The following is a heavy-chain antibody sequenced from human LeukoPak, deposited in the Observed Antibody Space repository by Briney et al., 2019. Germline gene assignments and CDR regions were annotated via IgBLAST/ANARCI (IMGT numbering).Heavy chain of an antibody. D-gene: IGHD3-22*01. CDR1: GYTFTIYD. V-gene: IGHV1-8*01. Sequence: ASVKVSCMASGYTFTIYDINWVRQSTGQGLEWMGWMNPKSGKTGYAQKFQGRVTMTWSSSITTAYMELSSLRSEDTAVYYCARGRSGYPDYWGQGTLVTVSS. J-gene: IGHJ4*02. CDR2: MNPKSGKT. CDR3: ARGRSGYPDY.